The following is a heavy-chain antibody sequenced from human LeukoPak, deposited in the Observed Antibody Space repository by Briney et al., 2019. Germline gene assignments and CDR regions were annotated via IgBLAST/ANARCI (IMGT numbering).Heavy chain of an antibody. V-gene: IGHV4-59*01. Sequence: SETLSLTXTVSGGSISSYYWSWIRQPPGKGLEWIGYIYYSGSTNYNPSLKSRVTISVDTSKNQFSLKLSSVTAADTAVYYCARGNSKLNYYYYYMDVWGKGTTVAVSS. CDR2: IYYSGST. J-gene: IGHJ6*03. CDR1: GGSISSYY. CDR3: ARGNSKLNYYYYYMDV. D-gene: IGHD4-11*01.